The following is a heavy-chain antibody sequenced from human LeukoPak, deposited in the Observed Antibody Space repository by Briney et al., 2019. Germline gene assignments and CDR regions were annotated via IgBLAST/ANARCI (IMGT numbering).Heavy chain of an antibody. D-gene: IGHD3-22*01. Sequence: SQTLSFTCTVSGGSISSGGYYWSWIRQHPGKGLEWIGYIYYSGSTYYNPSLKSRVTVSVDTSKNQFSLKLSSVTAADTAVYYCARGDYDSSGYYYYWGQGTLVTVSS. J-gene: IGHJ4*02. CDR2: IYYSGST. CDR3: ARGDYDSSGYYYY. CDR1: GGSISSGGYY. V-gene: IGHV4-31*03.